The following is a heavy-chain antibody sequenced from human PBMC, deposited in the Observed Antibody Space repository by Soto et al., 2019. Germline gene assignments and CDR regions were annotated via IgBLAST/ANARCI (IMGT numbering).Heavy chain of an antibody. CDR2: IYYSGST. CDR1: GGSISSGDYY. J-gene: IGHJ5*02. Sequence: SETLSLTCTVSGGSISSGDYYWSWIRQPPGKGLEWIGYIYYSGSTYYNPSLKSRVTISVDTSKNQFSLKLSSVTAADTAVYYCARGNILTGYPPHNWFDPWGQGTLVTVSS. D-gene: IGHD3-9*01. V-gene: IGHV4-30-4*01. CDR3: ARGNILTGYPPHNWFDP.